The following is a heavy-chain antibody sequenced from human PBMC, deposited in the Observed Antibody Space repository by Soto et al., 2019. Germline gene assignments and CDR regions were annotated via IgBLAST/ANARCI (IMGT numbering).Heavy chain of an antibody. CDR1: GFTFSNYW. V-gene: IGHV3-74*01. J-gene: IGHJ4*02. CDR3: ARGASGYGYG. CDR2: INSDGSST. D-gene: IGHD5-18*01. Sequence: EVQLVESGGGLVQPGGSLRLSCAASGFTFSNYWMHWVRQAPGKGLVWVSRINSDGSSTNYADSVKGRFTISRDNAKNTLYLQMNGLRAEDTAVYYCARGASGYGYGWGQGTLVTVSS.